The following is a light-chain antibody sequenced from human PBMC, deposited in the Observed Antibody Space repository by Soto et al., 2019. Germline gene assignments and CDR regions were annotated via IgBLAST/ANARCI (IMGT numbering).Light chain of an antibody. V-gene: IGKV1-27*01. Sequence: DIQITQSPSSLSASVGDRVTLTCRPSQGISNYLAWYQQKPGKLPTLLIYDASTLQSGVPSLFSGSGSGTDFTLTIRSLQPADVATYYCQKYNTAPWTFGQGTKVEIK. CDR3: QKYNTAPWT. J-gene: IGKJ1*01. CDR1: QGISNY. CDR2: DAS.